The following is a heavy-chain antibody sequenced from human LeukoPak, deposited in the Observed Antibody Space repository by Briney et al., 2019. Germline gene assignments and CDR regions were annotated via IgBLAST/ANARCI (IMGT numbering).Heavy chain of an antibody. Sequence: GGSLRLSCAASGFTFSSYGMHWVRQAPGKGLEWVSGISWNSGSIGYADSVKGRFTISRDNAKNSLYLQMNSLRAEDTALYYCAKDMCSSTSCYGYFDYWGQGTLVTVSS. CDR2: ISWNSGSI. V-gene: IGHV3-9*01. CDR3: AKDMCSSTSCYGYFDY. CDR1: GFTFSSYG. J-gene: IGHJ4*02. D-gene: IGHD2-2*01.